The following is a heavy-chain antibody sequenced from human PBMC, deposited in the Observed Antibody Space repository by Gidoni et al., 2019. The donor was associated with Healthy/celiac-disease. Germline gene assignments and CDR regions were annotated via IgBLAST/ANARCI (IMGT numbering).Heavy chain of an antibody. J-gene: IGHJ4*02. Sequence: EVQLVESGGGLVQPGGSLRLSCAASGFTVSSNYISWVRQAPGKGLEWVSVLYSGGSTYYADSVKGRFTISRDNSKNTLYLQMNSLRAEDTAVYYCAVYRGSYYGTGYFDYWGQGTLVTVSS. V-gene: IGHV3-66*01. CDR1: GFTVSSNY. CDR2: LYSGGST. D-gene: IGHD1-26*01. CDR3: AVYRGSYYGTGYFDY.